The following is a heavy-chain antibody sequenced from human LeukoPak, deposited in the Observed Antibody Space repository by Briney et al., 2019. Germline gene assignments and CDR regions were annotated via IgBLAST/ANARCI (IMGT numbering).Heavy chain of an antibody. D-gene: IGHD2/OR15-2a*01. CDR2: IYYSGST. Sequence: PPETLSLTCTVSFGSINSYYWSWIRQPPGKGLEWIGYIYYSGSTNYNPSLKSRVTISVDTSKNQFSLKLSSVTAADTAMYYCARGTRINYFDYWGQGTLVTVSS. CDR3: ARGTRINYFDY. CDR1: FGSINSYY. J-gene: IGHJ4*02. V-gene: IGHV4-59*08.